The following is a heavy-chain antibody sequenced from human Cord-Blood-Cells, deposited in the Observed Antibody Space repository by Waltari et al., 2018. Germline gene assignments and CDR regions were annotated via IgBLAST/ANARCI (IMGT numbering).Heavy chain of an antibody. Sequence: QVQLQESGPGLVKPSETLSLTCTVSGGSISSSHRSWTRQPPGKGLEWIGYIYYSGSTNYNPSLKSRVTISVDTSKNQFSLKLSSVTAADTAVYYCARDFVAFGVAFFDYWGQGTLVTVSS. CDR1: GGSISSSH. V-gene: IGHV4-59*01. CDR3: ARDFVAFGVAFFDY. CDR2: IYYSGST. D-gene: IGHD3-3*01. J-gene: IGHJ4*02.